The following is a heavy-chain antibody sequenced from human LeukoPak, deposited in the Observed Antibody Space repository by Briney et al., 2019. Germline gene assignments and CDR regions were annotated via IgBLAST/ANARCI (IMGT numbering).Heavy chain of an antibody. CDR2: TYYRSKWYN. J-gene: IGHJ4*02. CDR3: ARGEWGPEDYFDY. V-gene: IGHV6-1*01. Sequence: SQTLSLTCAISGDSVSSNSAAWNWIRQSPSGGLKWLGRTYYRSKWYNDYAVSVKSRITINPDTSKNQFSLQLNSVTPEDTAVYYCARGEWGPEDYFDYWGQGTLVTVSS. CDR1: GDSVSSNSAA. D-gene: IGHD7-27*01.